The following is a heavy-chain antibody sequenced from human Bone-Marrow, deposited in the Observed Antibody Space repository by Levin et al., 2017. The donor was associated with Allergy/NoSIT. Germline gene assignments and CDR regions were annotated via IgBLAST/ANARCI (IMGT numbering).Heavy chain of an antibody. J-gene: IGHJ4*02. Sequence: GGSLRLSCAASGFTFSSYGMHWVRQAPGKGLEWVAVMSYDGTTKFYADSVKGRFTISRDNFKNTLYLQMNSLRADDTAVYHCAKSAPGLHGDSGIYVFDDWDQGTLVTVSS. CDR2: MSYDGTTK. CDR1: GFTFSSYG. CDR3: AKSAPGLHGDSGIYVFDD. D-gene: IGHD1-26*01. V-gene: IGHV3-30*18.